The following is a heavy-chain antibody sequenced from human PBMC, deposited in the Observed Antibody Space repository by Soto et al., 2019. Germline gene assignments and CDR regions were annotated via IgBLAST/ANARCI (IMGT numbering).Heavy chain of an antibody. Sequence: LSLTCTASGVSVNSDNYYWSWIRQPPGKGLEWIGHIYNTGSTTYNPSLKSRVTISLDTSRNHFSLSLNSVTAADTAVFYCAREYSNSPEAFDFWGRGTLVTVSS. CDR2: IYNTGST. J-gene: IGHJ4*02. D-gene: IGHD6-6*01. CDR1: GVSVNSDNYY. V-gene: IGHV4-61*03. CDR3: AREYSNSPEAFDF.